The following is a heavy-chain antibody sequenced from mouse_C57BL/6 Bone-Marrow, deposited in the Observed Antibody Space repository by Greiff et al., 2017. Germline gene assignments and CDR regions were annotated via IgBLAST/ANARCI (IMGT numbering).Heavy chain of an antibody. CDR1: GYTFTDYE. D-gene: IGHD3-2*02. V-gene: IGHV1-15*01. J-gene: IGHJ3*01. Sequence: VQLQQSGAELVRPGASVTLSCKASGYTFTDYEMHWVKQTPVHGLEWIGAIDPETGGTAYNQKFKGKAILTADKSSSTAYMELRSLTSEDSAVYYCTRWRLRRAWFAYWGQGTLVTVSA. CDR3: TRWRLRRAWFAY. CDR2: IDPETGGT.